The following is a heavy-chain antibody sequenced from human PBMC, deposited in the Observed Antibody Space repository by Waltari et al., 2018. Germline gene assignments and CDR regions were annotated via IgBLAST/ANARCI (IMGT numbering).Heavy chain of an antibody. CDR3: ARGGGYQLLYYMAV. Sequence: QVQLQQWGAGLLKPSETLSLTCAVYGGSFSGYYWSWIRQPPGKGLEWIGEINHSGSTNYNPSLKSRVTISVDTSKNQFSLKLSSVTAADTAVYYCARGGGYQLLYYMAVWGKGTTVTVSS. CDR1: GGSFSGYY. V-gene: IGHV4-34*01. D-gene: IGHD2-2*01. J-gene: IGHJ6*03. CDR2: INHSGST.